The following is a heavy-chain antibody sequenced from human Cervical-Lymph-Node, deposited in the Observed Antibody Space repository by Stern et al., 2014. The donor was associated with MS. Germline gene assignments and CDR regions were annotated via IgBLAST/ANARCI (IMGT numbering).Heavy chain of an antibody. D-gene: IGHD2-8*01. CDR1: GFTFSSYA. CDR2: ISGSGGST. Sequence: EVQLLESGGGLVQPGGSLRLSCAASGFTFSSYAMSWVRQAPGKGLEWVSAISGSGGSTYYADSVKGRFTISRDNSKNTLYLQMNSLRAEDTAVYYCAKGGVLMVYAILAIFDYWGQGTLVTVSS. CDR3: AKGGVLMVYAILAIFDY. V-gene: IGHV3-23*01. J-gene: IGHJ4*02.